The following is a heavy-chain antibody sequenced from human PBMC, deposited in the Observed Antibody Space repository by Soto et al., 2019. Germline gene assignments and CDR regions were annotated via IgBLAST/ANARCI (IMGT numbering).Heavy chain of an antibody. J-gene: IGHJ5*02. CDR3: ARESPVVPAAPFDP. CDR1: GGTFSSYA. D-gene: IGHD2-2*01. Sequence: QVQLVQSGAEVKKPGSSVKVSCKASGGTFSSYAISWVRQAPGQGLEWMGGIIPIFGTANYAQKFQGRVTITADESTSTDYMELSSLRSEDTAVYYCARESPVVPAAPFDPWGQGTLVTVSS. V-gene: IGHV1-69*01. CDR2: IIPIFGTA.